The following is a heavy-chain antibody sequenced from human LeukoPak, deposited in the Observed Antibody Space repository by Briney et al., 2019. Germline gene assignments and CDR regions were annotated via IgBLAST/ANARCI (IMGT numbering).Heavy chain of an antibody. CDR1: GFTFSSSA. J-gene: IGHJ6*04. V-gene: IGHV3-23*01. CDR3: AKDRVVVASGV. CDR2: ISGSGSGGST. D-gene: IGHD2-21*01. Sequence: GGSLRLSCAASGFTFSSSAMSWVRQAPGKGLEWVSSISGSGSGGSTYYADSVKGRFTISRDNSKNTLYLQMNSLRAEDTAVYYCAKDRVVVASGVWGKGTTVTISS.